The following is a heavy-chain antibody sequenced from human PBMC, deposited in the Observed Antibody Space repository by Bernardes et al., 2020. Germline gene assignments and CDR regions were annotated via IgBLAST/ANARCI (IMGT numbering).Heavy chain of an antibody. CDR3: AKGARRYSGWYYFDY. CDR2: ITDSGDNT. Sequence: VGSLSLSCAASGFTFSSLAMGWVRQAPGKGLEWVSCITDSGDNTYYADSVRGRFTISRDNSKNTLYLQMNSLRAEDTAVYYCAKGARRYSGWYYFDYWGQGTLVTVSS. V-gene: IGHV3-23*01. J-gene: IGHJ4*02. CDR1: GFTFSSLA. D-gene: IGHD6-19*01.